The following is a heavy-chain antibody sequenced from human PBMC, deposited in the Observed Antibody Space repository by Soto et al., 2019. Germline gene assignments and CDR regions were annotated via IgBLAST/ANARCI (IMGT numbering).Heavy chain of an antibody. D-gene: IGHD5-12*01. CDR3: ARHHGPTTSEKWFDP. J-gene: IGHJ5*02. CDR1: GYTFFTYD. Sequence: QVHLVQSGVEVKTPGASVKVSCQASGYTFFTYDISWVRQAPGQGLEWMGWISTYSGDTKYAQKLQGRVTMTTDTSTTTAYLELRSLRSDDTAVYYCARHHGPTTSEKWFDPWGQGNLVTVSS. V-gene: IGHV1-18*01. CDR2: ISTYSGDT.